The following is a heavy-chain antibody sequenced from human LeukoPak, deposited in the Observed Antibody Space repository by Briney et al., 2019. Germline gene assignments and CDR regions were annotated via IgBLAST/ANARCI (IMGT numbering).Heavy chain of an antibody. CDR1: GGSFSGYY. CDR3: SRRISSWNVYIDK. D-gene: IGHD1-1*01. V-gene: IGHV4-59*08. Sequence: SETLSLTCTVSGGSFSGYYRSWIRQTPGKGLEWIGYIYSSGTTNYNRSLQSRVIISLDTPKNQFSLRVTSVTAADTAMYFCSRRISSWNVYIDKWGQGIQVTVSS. J-gene: IGHJ4*02. CDR2: IYSSGTT.